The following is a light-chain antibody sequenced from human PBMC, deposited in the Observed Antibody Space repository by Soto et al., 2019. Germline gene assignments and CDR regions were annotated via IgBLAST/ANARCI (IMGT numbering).Light chain of an antibody. CDR3: QQYGSSPWT. Sequence: EILLTQSPGTLSLSPGERATLSCRASQSVRSSYLAWYQQKPGQAPRLLIYGASSRATGIPDRFSGSGSGTDFTLTISRLDPEDFAVYYCQQYGSSPWTFGQGTKVEIK. J-gene: IGKJ1*01. V-gene: IGKV3-20*01. CDR1: QSVRSSY. CDR2: GAS.